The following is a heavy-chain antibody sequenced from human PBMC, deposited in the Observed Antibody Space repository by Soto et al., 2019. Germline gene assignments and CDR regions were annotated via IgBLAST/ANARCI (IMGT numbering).Heavy chain of an antibody. V-gene: IGHV1-18*01. CDR3: ARGPDGDY. Sequence: QVHLVQSGAEVKKPGASVKVSCQGSGYAFTTYGITWVRQAPGQGLEWMGWISAPNGNTNYAQKLQGRATVTRDTPTSPPYLELIRLRDDATAVSSCARGPDGDYWGQGALVTVSS. CDR1: GYAFTTYG. J-gene: IGHJ4*02. CDR2: ISAPNGNT. D-gene: IGHD6-6*01.